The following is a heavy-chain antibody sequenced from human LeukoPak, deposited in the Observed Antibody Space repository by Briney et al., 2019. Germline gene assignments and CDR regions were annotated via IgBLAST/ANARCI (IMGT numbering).Heavy chain of an antibody. CDR3: ASGGAVAGTDSV. J-gene: IGHJ4*02. D-gene: IGHD6-19*01. CDR2: IIPILGIA. V-gene: IGHV1-69*04. CDR1: GGTFSSYA. Sequence: SVKVSCKASGGTFSSYAISWVRQAPGQGLEWMGRIIPILGIANYAQKFQGRVTITADKSTSTDYMELSSLRSEDTAVYYCASGGAVAGTDSVWGQGTLVTVSS.